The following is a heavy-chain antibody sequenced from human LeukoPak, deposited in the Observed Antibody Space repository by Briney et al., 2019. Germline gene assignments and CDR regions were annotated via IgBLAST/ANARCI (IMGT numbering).Heavy chain of an antibody. CDR1: GGSISSGGYY. Sequence: SQTLSLTCTVSGGSISSGGYYWSWIRQHPGKGLEWIGYIYYSGSTYYNPSLKSRVTISVDTSKNQFSLKLSSVTAADTAVYYCARGVGATSFGSYYYYGMDVWGQGTTVTVSS. CDR2: IYYSGST. J-gene: IGHJ6*02. D-gene: IGHD1-26*01. V-gene: IGHV4-31*03. CDR3: ARGVGATSFGSYYYYGMDV.